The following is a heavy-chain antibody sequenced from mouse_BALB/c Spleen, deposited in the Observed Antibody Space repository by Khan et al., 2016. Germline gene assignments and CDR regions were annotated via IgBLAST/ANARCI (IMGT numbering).Heavy chain of an antibody. D-gene: IGHD4-1*01. V-gene: IGHV4-1*02. Sequence: EVKLLKSGGGLVQPGGSLKLSCAASGFDFSGYWMSWVRQAPGKGLEWIGEINPDSSAINYTPSLKDKFIISRDNAKNTLYLQMSKVRSEDTALYYCARNWDVGFDYWGQGTTLTVSS. CDR3: ARNWDVGFDY. CDR1: GFDFSGYW. J-gene: IGHJ2*01. CDR2: INPDSSAI.